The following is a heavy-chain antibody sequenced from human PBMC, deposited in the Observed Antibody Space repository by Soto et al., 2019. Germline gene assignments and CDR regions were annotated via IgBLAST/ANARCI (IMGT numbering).Heavy chain of an antibody. CDR3: AGLRGYAGSPIDY. D-gene: IGHD2-15*01. J-gene: IGHJ4*02. V-gene: IGHV4-59*01. CDR2: ISYSGNT. CDR1: GGSIIIGY. Sequence: PSQTLSLPCTFAGGSIIIGYWSWIGQPPGKGLEWIGYISYSGNTNYNPSLKSRVTMSVDTPKNQFSLRLSSVTTADTAVYYCAGLRGYAGSPIDYWGQGTMVTVSS.